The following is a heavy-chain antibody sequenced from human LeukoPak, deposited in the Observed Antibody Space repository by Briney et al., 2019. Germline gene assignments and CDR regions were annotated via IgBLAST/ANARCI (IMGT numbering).Heavy chain of an antibody. CDR3: ARVGSGGFHHYFDY. CDR2: IYSGGST. CDR1: GFTVSSNY. V-gene: IGHV3-53*01. J-gene: IGHJ4*02. D-gene: IGHD2-15*01. Sequence: GGSPRLSCAASGFTVSSNYMSWVRQAPGKGLEWVSVIYSGGSTYYADSVKGRFTISRDNSKNTLYLQMNSLRAEDTAVYYCARVGSGGFHHYFDYWGQGTLVTVSS.